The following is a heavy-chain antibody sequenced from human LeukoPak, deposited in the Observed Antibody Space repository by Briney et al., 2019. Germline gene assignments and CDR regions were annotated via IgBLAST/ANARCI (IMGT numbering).Heavy chain of an antibody. CDR1: GYTFTSYG. D-gene: IGHD5-18*01. CDR3: ARGYSYGSDYYYGMDV. CDR2: ISGYNGNT. Sequence: ASVKVSCTASGYTFTSYGVSWVRQAPGQGLEWMGWISGYNGNTKYAQKVQGRVTMTTDTSTGTAYMELRSLRSDDTAVYYCARGYSYGSDYYYGMDVWGQGTTVTVSS. J-gene: IGHJ6*02. V-gene: IGHV1-18*01.